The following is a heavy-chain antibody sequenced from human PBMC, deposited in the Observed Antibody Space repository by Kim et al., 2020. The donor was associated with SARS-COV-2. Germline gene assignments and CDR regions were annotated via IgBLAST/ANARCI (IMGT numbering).Heavy chain of an antibody. Sequence: AQNLQGRVTLTTDTSTSAAFLELRSLRSDDTAVYFCARDRGYGDDTFDYWGQGTLVTVSS. D-gene: IGHD4-17*01. V-gene: IGHV1-18*01. J-gene: IGHJ4*02. CDR3: ARDRGYGDDTFDY.